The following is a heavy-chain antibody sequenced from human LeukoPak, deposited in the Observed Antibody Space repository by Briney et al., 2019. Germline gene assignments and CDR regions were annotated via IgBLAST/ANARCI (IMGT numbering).Heavy chain of an antibody. CDR3: ARLSPNYDSSGYRVPA. J-gene: IGHJ5*02. CDR2: IIPIFGTA. V-gene: IGHV1-69*13. D-gene: IGHD3-22*01. CDR1: GGTFISYA. Sequence: ASVKVSCKASGGTFISYAISWVRQAPGQGLEWMGGIIPIFGTANYAQKFQGRVTITADESTSTAYMELSSLRSEDTAVYYCARLSPNYDSSGYRVPAWGQGTLVTVSS.